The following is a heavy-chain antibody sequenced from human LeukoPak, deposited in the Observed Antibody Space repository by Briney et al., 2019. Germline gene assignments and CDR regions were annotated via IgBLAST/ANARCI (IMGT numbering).Heavy chain of an antibody. CDR2: ISSKSGNYAS. V-gene: IGHV3-73*01. CDR1: GFTFSGAA. CDR3: TTGVEVAADSSVFDL. D-gene: IGHD6-19*01. J-gene: IGHJ2*01. Sequence: GGSLRLSCVVSGFTFSGAAMHWVRQPPAKGLEWVGRISSKSGNYASAYVESVKDRFTMSRDDSKSTAYLQMNSLRAADTAVYYCTTGVEVAADSSVFDLWGRGTLVTVSS.